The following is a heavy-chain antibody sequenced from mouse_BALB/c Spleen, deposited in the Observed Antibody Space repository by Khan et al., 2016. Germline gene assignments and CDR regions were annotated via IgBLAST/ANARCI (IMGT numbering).Heavy chain of an antibody. CDR2: IYPGDGDT. Sequence: QAQLQQSGAELVRPGSSVKISCKASGYAFSSYWMNWVKQRPGQGLEWIGQIYPGDGDTNYNGKFKGKATLTAEQSSSTAYMPLSSLTHEDSAVYFCARVSSSGYVAWFAYWGQGTLVTVSA. J-gene: IGHJ3*01. V-gene: IGHV1-80*01. CDR3: ARVSSSGYVAWFAY. D-gene: IGHD3-1*01. CDR1: GYAFSSYW.